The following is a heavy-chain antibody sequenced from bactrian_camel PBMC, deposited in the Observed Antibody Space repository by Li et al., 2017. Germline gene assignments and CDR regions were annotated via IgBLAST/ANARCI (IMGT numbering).Heavy chain of an antibody. V-gene: IGHV3S53*01. Sequence: VQLVESGGGSVQSGGTLRLSCAASRIYRRHCMGWFRQAPGKEREGVAGMSIDGTVKYAGSVQGRFTISRDNAENTVALQMSRLKPEDTARYYCAPTPRPPPSVRYRGSPTCEVPNCWGQGTQVTVS. D-gene: IGHD1*01. CDR3: APTPRPPPSVRYRGSPTCEVPNC. CDR1: RIYRRHC. CDR2: MSIDGTV. J-gene: IGHJ4*01.